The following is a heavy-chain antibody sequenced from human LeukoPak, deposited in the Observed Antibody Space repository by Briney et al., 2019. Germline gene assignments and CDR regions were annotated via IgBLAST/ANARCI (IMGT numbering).Heavy chain of an antibody. D-gene: IGHD3-10*01. Sequence: SETLSLTCTVSGGSISSYYWSWIRQPPGKGLEWIGYIHYTGSTNHNPSLKSRVTISVDTSNNQFSLKLTSVTAADTAVYYCARGRGYSDYWGQGTLVTVSS. J-gene: IGHJ4*02. CDR3: ARGRGYSDY. CDR2: IHYTGST. CDR1: GGSISSYY. V-gene: IGHV4-59*01.